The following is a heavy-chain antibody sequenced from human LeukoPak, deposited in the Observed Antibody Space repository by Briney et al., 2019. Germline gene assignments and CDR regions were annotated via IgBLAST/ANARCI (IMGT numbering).Heavy chain of an antibody. Sequence: PGGSLRLSCAASGFTFSSYWMSWVRQAPGKGLEWVANIKQEGSEKYYGDSVKGRFTISRDNAKNSLYLQMNSLRAEATPVYYCARDASGSYFDYCGQGTLVTASS. V-gene: IGHV3-7*01. CDR2: IKQEGSEK. CDR3: ARDASGSYFDY. J-gene: IGHJ4*02. D-gene: IGHD1-26*01. CDR1: GFTFSSYW.